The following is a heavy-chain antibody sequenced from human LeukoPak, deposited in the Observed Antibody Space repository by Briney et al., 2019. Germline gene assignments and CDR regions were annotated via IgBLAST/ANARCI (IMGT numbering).Heavy chain of an antibody. Sequence: GGSLRLSCTASGFTFGDYAMSWVRQAPGKGLEWVGFIRSKAYGGTTEYAASVKGRFAISRDDSKSIAYLQMHSLKTEDTAVYYCTRGPDYSYNWFDPWGQGTLVTVSS. J-gene: IGHJ5*02. D-gene: IGHD4-11*01. CDR2: IRSKAYGGTT. CDR3: TRGPDYSYNWFDP. V-gene: IGHV3-49*04. CDR1: GFTFGDYA.